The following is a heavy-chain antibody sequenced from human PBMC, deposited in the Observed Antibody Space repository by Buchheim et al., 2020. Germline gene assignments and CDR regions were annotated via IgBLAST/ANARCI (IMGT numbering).Heavy chain of an antibody. V-gene: IGHV3-7*01. D-gene: IGHD3-10*01. CDR2: IKQDGSEK. CDR1: GFTFSSYW. J-gene: IGHJ4*02. CDR3: ARDVLLWFRELSMFDY. Sequence: EVQLVESGGGLVQPGGSLRLSCAASGFTFSSYWMSWVRQAPGKGLEWVANIKQDGSEKYYVDSVKGRCTISRDNAKNSLYLQMNSLRAEDTAVYYCARDVLLWFRELSMFDYWGQGTL.